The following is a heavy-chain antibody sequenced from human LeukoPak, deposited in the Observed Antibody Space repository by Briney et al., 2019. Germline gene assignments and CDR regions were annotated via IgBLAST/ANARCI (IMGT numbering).Heavy chain of an antibody. V-gene: IGHV4-34*01. CDR2: INHSGST. Sequence: SETLSLTCAVYGGSFSGYYWSWIRQPPGKGLEWSGEINHSGSTNYNPSLKSRVTISVDTSKNQFSLKLSSVTAADTAVYYCARHREGYCTNGVCYTRTYYFDYWGQGTLVTVSS. CDR1: GGSFSGYY. J-gene: IGHJ4*02. CDR3: ARHREGYCTNGVCYTRTYYFDY. D-gene: IGHD2-8*01.